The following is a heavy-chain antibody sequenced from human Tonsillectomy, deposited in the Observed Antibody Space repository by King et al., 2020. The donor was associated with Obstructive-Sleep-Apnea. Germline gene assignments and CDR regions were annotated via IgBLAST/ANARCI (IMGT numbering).Heavy chain of an antibody. D-gene: IGHD4-23*01. Sequence: QLQESGPGLVKPSETLYLICTVSGGFLSGYYWSWIRQAAGKGMMGVARIYISVSTSGRTSPNPSLKSRATMSADMSKNQFSLELMSVTAADTAVYYCARQGDGGNFEDYWGQGTLVTVSS. CDR3: ARQGDGGNFEDY. V-gene: IGHV4-4*07. J-gene: IGHJ4*02. CDR1: GGFLSGYY. CDR2: IYISVSTSGRT.